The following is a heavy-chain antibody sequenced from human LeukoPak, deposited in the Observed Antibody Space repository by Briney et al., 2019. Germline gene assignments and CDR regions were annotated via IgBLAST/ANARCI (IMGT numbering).Heavy chain of an antibody. V-gene: IGHV1-3*01. D-gene: IGHD5-18*01. CDR2: INAGNGNT. CDR3: ASWGPVDTAMHDAFDI. Sequence: GASVKVSCKASGYTFTSYAMHWVRQAPGQRLEWMGWINAGNGNTKYSQKFQGRVTITRDTSASTAYMELSSLRSEDTAVYYCASWGPVDTAMHDAFDIWGQGTMVTVSS. CDR1: GYTFTSYA. J-gene: IGHJ3*02.